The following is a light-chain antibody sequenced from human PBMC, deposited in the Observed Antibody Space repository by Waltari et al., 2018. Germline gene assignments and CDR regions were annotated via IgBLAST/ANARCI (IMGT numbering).Light chain of an antibody. CDR2: EGS. V-gene: IGLV2-23*01. CDR1: SGDVGGNNL. J-gene: IGLJ3*02. Sequence: QPARTQPAPGPGPPGQSCTISCPGPSGDVGGNNLVPWYQQHPGKAPKLMIYEGSKRPSGVSNRFSGSKSGNTASLTISGLQAEDEADYYCCSYAGSSTWVFGGGTKLTVL. CDR3: CSYAGSSTWV.